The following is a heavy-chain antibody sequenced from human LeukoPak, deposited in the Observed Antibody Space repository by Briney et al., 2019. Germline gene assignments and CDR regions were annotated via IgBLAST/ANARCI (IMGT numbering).Heavy chain of an antibody. D-gene: IGHD1-26*01. J-gene: IGHJ3*02. CDR3: ASGGSGSPIGAFDI. V-gene: IGHV3-7*05. CDR1: GFTFSSFW. CDR2: INQDGSEK. Sequence: GGSLRLSCAASGFTFSSFWMYWVRQAPGKGLEWVANINQDGSEKFYVDSVGGRFTISRDNAMNSLYLQMKSLRAEARAVYYCASGGSGSPIGAFDIWGQGTMVTVSS.